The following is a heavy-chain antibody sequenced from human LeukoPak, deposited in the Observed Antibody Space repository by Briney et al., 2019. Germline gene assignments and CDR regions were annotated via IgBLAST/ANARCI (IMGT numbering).Heavy chain of an antibody. CDR1: GFTFSSYE. V-gene: IGHV3-48*03. J-gene: IGHJ4*02. Sequence: PGGSLRLPCAASGFTFSSYEMNWVRQAPGKGLEWVSYISSSGSTIYYVDSVKGRFTISRDNAKNSLYLQMNSLRAEDTAVYYCASRARHIVVVPAASEEYFDYWGQGTLVTVSS. CDR2: ISSSGSTI. CDR3: ASRARHIVVVPAASEEYFDY. D-gene: IGHD2-2*01.